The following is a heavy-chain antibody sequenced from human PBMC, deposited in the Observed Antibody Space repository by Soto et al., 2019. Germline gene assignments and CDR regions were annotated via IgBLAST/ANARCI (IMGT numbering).Heavy chain of an antibody. CDR1: GCSISSYY. V-gene: IGHV4-4*07. Sequence: SETLSLTCTVSGCSISSYYWSWIRPPAGKGLEWIGRIYTSGSTNYNPSLKSRVTMSVDTSKNQFSLKLSSVTAADTAVYYCARDFGAVAGTWSRVNWFDPWGQGTLVTVAS. CDR2: IYTSGST. D-gene: IGHD6-19*01. J-gene: IGHJ5*02. CDR3: ARDFGAVAGTWSRVNWFDP.